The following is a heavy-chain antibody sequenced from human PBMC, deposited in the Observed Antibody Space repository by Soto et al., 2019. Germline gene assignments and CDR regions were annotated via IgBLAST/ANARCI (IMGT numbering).Heavy chain of an antibody. CDR1: GFSFSAFW. J-gene: IGHJ4*02. CDR2: INQDGGAK. D-gene: IGHD5-12*01. V-gene: IGHV3-7*01. Sequence: EVQLVESGGGLVQPGGSLRLSCAASGFSFSAFWMNWVRQAPGKGLEWVANINQDGGAKFYVNSVKGRFTISRDNAKASLYLQMNSLRVEDTAVYYCVPKGGHLALDQWGQGTPVTVSS. CDR3: VPKGGHLALDQ.